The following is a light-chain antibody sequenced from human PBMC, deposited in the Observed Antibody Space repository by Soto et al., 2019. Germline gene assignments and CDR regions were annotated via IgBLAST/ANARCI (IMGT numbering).Light chain of an antibody. CDR2: DVS. V-gene: IGLV2-14*03. Sequence: QSVLTQPASVSGSPGQSITISCTGTSSDVGGYNYVSWFQHHPGKAPKLMTYDVSYRPSGVSTRFSGSKSGNTASLTISGLQAEDEADYYCSSYTSSSTVVFGTGTKLTVL. CDR3: SSYTSSSTVV. CDR1: SSDVGGYNY. J-gene: IGLJ1*01.